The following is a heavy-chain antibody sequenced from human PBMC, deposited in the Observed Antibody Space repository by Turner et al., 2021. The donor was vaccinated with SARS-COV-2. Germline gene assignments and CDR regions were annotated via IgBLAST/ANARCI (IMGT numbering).Heavy chain of an antibody. CDR1: GGSLSSGGFY. J-gene: IGHJ4*02. CDR3: PRARTSGTNYPGDFDY. Sequence: QVQLQESGPGLVKPSQTLSLTCTVSGGSLSSGGFYWSWIRQHPGKGLEWIGYIYYSGSTYYNPSLKSRVTISVDTSKNQFSLKLSSVTAADTAVYYCPRARTSGTNYPGDFDYWGQGTLVTVSS. CDR2: IYYSGST. V-gene: IGHV4-31*03. D-gene: IGHD1-1*01.